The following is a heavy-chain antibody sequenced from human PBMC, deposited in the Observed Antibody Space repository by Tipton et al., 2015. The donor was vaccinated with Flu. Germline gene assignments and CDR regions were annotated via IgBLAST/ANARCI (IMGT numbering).Heavy chain of an antibody. V-gene: IGHV4-59*08. CDR1: GFTFNNYE. D-gene: IGHD4-11*01. CDR2: IHQTGNT. CDR3: ARRDYSNYVSEPKNWFDS. Sequence: LRLSCSASGFTFNNYEMNWVRQAPGKGLEWIGNIHQTGNTYYNPSLKSRVTISVARSKNQFSLRLTSVTAEDTAVYYCARRDYSNYVSEPKNWFDSWGQGTLVIVSS. J-gene: IGHJ5*01.